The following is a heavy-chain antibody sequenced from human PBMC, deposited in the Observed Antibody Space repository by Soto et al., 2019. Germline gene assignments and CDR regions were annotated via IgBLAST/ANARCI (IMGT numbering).Heavy chain of an antibody. J-gene: IGHJ3*02. CDR2: IIPILGIA. CDR1: GGTFTSSS. Sequence: QVQLVRSGAEVKKPGSWVKVSCKVSGGTFTSSSISWVRQAPGQGLEGLESIIPILGIANYEQKFQGRVRITADQYTSTAYMELSSLRCEDSAVYYCARDRRTIFGVVITGRALDIWGQWTMVTVSS. D-gene: IGHD3-3*01. CDR3: ARDRRTIFGVVITGRALDI. V-gene: IGHV1-69*08.